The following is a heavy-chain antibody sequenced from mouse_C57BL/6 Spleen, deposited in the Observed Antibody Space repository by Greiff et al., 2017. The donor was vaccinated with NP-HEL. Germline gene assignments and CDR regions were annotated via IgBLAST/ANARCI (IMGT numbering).Heavy chain of an antibody. CDR1: GFTFSDAW. CDR3: TVPVTGTYARDY. J-gene: IGHJ4*01. D-gene: IGHD4-1*01. CDR2: IRNKANNHAT. Sequence: EVKVEESGGGLVQPGGSMKLSCAASGFTFSDAWMDWVRQSPEKGLEWVAEIRNKANNHATYYAESVKGRFTISRDDSKSSVYLQMNSIRAEDTGRYYGTVPVTGTYARDYGGQGTSVTVSS. V-gene: IGHV6-6*01.